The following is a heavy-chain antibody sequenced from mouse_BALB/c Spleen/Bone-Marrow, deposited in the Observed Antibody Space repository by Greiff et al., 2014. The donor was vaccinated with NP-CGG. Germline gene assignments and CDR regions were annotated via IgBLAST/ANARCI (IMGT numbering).Heavy chain of an antibody. CDR2: ILPGSYST. J-gene: IGHJ3*01. V-gene: IGHV1-9*01. Sequence: QVQLQQSGAELMRPGASVKISCKATGYTFRNDWIEWVKQRPGHGLEWIGEILPGSYSTNYNEKLKGKATFTADTSSNTAYMQLSSLTSEDSAVYYCARRGGYPWFAYWGQGTLVTVSA. CDR3: ARRGGYPWFAY. CDR1: GYTFRNDW. D-gene: IGHD2-2*01.